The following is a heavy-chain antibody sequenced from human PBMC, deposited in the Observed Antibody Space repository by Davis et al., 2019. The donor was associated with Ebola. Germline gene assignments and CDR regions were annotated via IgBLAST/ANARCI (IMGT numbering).Heavy chain of an antibody. CDR1: GFTFGDYA. Sequence: GESLKISCTASGFTFGDYAMSWVRQAPGKGLEWVSAISGSGGSTYYADSVKGRFTISRDNSKNTLYLQMNSLRAEDTAVYYCAKGRGMVQGVIILTPFDYWGQGTLVTVSS. V-gene: IGHV3-23*01. CDR3: AKGRGMVQGVIILTPFDY. CDR2: ISGSGGST. D-gene: IGHD3-10*01. J-gene: IGHJ4*02.